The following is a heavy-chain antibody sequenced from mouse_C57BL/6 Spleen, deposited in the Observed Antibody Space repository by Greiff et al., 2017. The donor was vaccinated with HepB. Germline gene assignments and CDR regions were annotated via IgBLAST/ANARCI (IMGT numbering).Heavy chain of an antibody. CDR1: GFNIKNTY. V-gene: IGHV14-3*01. Sequence: EVQVVESVAELVRPGASVKLSCTASGFNIKNTYMHWVKQRPEQGLEWIGRIDPANGNTKYAPKFQGKATITADTSSNTAYLQLSSLTSEDTAIYYCARPFSRITTVVATDYWGQGTTLTVSS. CDR2: IDPANGNT. D-gene: IGHD1-1*01. J-gene: IGHJ2*01. CDR3: ARPFSRITTVVATDY.